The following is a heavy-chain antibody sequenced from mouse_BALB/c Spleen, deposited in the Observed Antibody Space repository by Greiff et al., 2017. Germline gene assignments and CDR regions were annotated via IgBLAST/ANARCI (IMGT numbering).Heavy chain of an antibody. D-gene: IGHD2-4*01. CDR2: ISSGSSTI. CDR1: GFTFSSFG. Sequence: DVMLVESGGGLVQPGGSRKLSCAASGFTFSSFGMHWVRQAPEKGLEWVAYISSGSSTIYYADTVKGRFTISRDNPKNTLFLQMTSLRSEDTAMYYCARSYDYDGTWFAYWGQGTLVTVSA. J-gene: IGHJ3*01. CDR3: ARSYDYDGTWFAY. V-gene: IGHV5-17*02.